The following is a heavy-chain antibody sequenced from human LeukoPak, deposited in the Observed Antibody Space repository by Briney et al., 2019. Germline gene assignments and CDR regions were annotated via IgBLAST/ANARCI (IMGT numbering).Heavy chain of an antibody. CDR1: GGSISSYY. D-gene: IGHD3-22*01. V-gene: IGHV4-4*07. CDR2: IYTSGST. Sequence: SETLSLTCTVSGGSISSYYWSWIRQPAGKGLEWIGRIYTSGSTNYNPSLKSRVTMSVDTSKNQFSLKLSSVTAADTAVYYCARTFDISGYYPYSFDYWGQGTLVTVSS. J-gene: IGHJ4*02. CDR3: ARTFDISGYYPYSFDY.